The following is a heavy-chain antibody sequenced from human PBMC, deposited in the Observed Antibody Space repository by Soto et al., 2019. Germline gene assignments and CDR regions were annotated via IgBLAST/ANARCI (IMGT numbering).Heavy chain of an antibody. CDR2: IHHSGAI. CDR3: AREDDGGDSLDV. J-gene: IGHJ6*02. D-gene: IGHD2-21*02. CDR1: GGSINSDYYH. Sequence: SETLSLTCTVSGGSINSDYYHWTWIRQSPGKGLEWIGYIHHSGAILYNPSFKSRLAISVDTSKNQFSLHLSSVTDTDTAVYFCAREDDGGDSLDVWGQGTTVTVSS. V-gene: IGHV4-30-4*08.